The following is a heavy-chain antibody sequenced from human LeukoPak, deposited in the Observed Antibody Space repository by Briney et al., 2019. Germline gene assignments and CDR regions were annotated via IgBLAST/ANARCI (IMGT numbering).Heavy chain of an antibody. V-gene: IGHV4-39*07. J-gene: IGHJ4*02. D-gene: IGHD2-15*01. CDR2: IYTSGST. CDR1: GGSISSSSYY. CDR3: ARDVKHCSGGSCYLSDY. Sequence: SETLSLTCTVSGGSISSSSYYWGWIRQPPGKGLEWIGSIYTSGSTNYNPSLKSRVTISVDTSKNQFSLKLSSVTAADTAVYYCARDVKHCSGGSCYLSDYWGQGTLVTVSS.